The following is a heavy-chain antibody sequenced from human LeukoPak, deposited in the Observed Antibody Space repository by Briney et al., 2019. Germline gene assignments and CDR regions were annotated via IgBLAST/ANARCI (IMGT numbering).Heavy chain of an antibody. CDR3: TAGTGYSDHDY. D-gene: IGHD5-12*01. CDR1: GFTFNNAW. J-gene: IGHJ4*02. Sequence: GGSLRLSCAASGFTFNNAWMSWVRQAPGKGLEWVGRTKSITDSGTTDYAAPVKGRFTISRDDSENRLYLQMNSLKTEDTAVYYCTAGTGYSDHDYWGQGTLVTVSS. V-gene: IGHV3-15*01. CDR2: TKSITDSGTT.